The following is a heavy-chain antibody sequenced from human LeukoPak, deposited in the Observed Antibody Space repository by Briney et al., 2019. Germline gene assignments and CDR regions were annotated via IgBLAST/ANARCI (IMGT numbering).Heavy chain of an antibody. CDR2: TSGSGSIT. Sequence: PGRSLRLSCAASGFTFSSYAMSCVRQAPRNWLEWVSVTSGSGSITDYADSVKGRFTISRDNSKNPLYLQMNSLRAEDTAVYHCAKGPHGVIAAAGTFDPWGQGTLVTVSS. V-gene: IGHV3-23*01. J-gene: IGHJ5*02. D-gene: IGHD6-13*01. CDR3: AKGPHGVIAAAGTFDP. CDR1: GFTFSSYA.